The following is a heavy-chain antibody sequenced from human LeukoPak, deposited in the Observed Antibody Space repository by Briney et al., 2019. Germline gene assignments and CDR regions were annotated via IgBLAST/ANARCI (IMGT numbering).Heavy chain of an antibody. V-gene: IGHV3-30*01. J-gene: IGHJ6*03. D-gene: IGHD3-22*01. CDR3: ARDGTMIVETPPTYYYYYMDV. CDR2: ISYDGSSK. CDR1: GFTFSSYA. Sequence: GRSLRLSCAASGFTFSSYAMHWVRQAPGKGLEWVAVISYDGSSKYYADSVKGRFTISRDNSKNTLYLQMNSLRAEDTAVYYCARDGTMIVETPPTYYYYYMDVWGKGTTVTVSS.